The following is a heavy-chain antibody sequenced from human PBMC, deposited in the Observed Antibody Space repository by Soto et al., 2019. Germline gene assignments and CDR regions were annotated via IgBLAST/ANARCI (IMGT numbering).Heavy chain of an antibody. D-gene: IGHD1-26*01. V-gene: IGHV3-30-3*01. CDR1: GFTFSSYA. J-gene: IGHJ5*02. CDR3: ARDSGSYPP. Sequence: QVQLVESGGGVVQPGRSLRLSCAASGFTFSSYAMHWVRQAPGKGLEWVAVISYVGSNKYYADSVKGRFTISRDNSKNAMYLQMNSLRAEDTAVYYCARDSGSYPPWGQGTLVTVSS. CDR2: ISYVGSNK.